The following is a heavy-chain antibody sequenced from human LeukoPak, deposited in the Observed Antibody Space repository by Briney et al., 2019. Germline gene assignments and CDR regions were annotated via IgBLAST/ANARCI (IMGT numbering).Heavy chain of an antibody. CDR2: ITGSGAGT. J-gene: IGHJ4*02. CDR1: GFTFSNYW. Sequence: GGSLRLSCAASGFTFSNYWMSWVRQPPGKGLEWISGITGSGAGTYYADSVKGRFTISRDNSKNTLYLQMNSLRAEDTALYYCAQGRSGSYYAFDYWGQGTLVTVSS. CDR3: AQGRSGSYYAFDY. D-gene: IGHD1-26*01. V-gene: IGHV3-23*01.